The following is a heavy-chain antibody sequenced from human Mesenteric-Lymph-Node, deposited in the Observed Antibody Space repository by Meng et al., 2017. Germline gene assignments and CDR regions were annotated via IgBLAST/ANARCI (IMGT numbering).Heavy chain of an antibody. CDR1: GCSISSSNW. V-gene: IGHV4-4*02. CDR3: ARVVTALWGYYFDY. Sequence: QVPLQEAGPGLVNPSGTLSLTCAVSGCSISSSNWWSWVRQPPGKGLEWIGEIYHSGSTNYNPSLKSRVTISVDKSKNQFSLKLSSVTAADTAVYYCARVVTALWGYYFDYWGQGTLVTVSS. D-gene: IGHD2-21*02. J-gene: IGHJ4*02. CDR2: IYHSGST.